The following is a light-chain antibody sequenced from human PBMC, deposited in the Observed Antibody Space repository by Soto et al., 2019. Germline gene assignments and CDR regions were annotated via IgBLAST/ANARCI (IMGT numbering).Light chain of an antibody. V-gene: IGKV3-20*01. CDR3: QQYGSSAWT. CDR2: GAS. CDR1: QTVSSGF. J-gene: IGKJ1*01. Sequence: EIVLTQSPGTLSVSPGERATVSCRASQTVSSGFLAWYQQKVGQAPRLLIYGASTRATGIPDRFSGSGSGTDFTLTISRLEPEDFAVFYCQQYGSSAWTFGQGTKVDIK.